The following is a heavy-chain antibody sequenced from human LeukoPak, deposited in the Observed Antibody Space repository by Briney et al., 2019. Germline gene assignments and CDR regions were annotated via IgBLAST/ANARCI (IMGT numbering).Heavy chain of an antibody. J-gene: IGHJ4*02. CDR2: ISGYNGNT. D-gene: IGHD4-17*01. Sequence: ASVKVSCKASGYTFTGYYMHWVRQAPGQGLEWLGWISGYNGNTNYAQKFQGRVTMTTDTSTTIVNMELRRLRSDDTAVYYCARVRAGDYSPHLFDYWGQGTLVTVSS. CDR3: ARVRAGDYSPHLFDY. V-gene: IGHV1-18*04. CDR1: GYTFTGYY.